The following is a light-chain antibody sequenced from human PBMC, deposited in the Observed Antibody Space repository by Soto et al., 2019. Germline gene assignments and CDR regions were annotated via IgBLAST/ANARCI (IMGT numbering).Light chain of an antibody. CDR2: RND. V-gene: IGLV1-47*01. J-gene: IGLJ2*01. CDR3: AAWDDSLSSVS. Sequence: QSVLTQPPSASGTPGQRVTISCSGSSSNIGNTHVFWYQQLPGTAPKLLIYRNDQRPSGVPDRFSGSKSGTSASLAISGLRSEDEGDYYCAAWDDSLSSVSFGGGTKVTVL. CDR1: SSNIGNTH.